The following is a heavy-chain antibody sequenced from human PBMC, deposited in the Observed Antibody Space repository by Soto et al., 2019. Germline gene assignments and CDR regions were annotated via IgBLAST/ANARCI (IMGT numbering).Heavy chain of an antibody. CDR2: INHSGST. CDR3: ARGPTVRDAFDI. Sequence: KPSEILSLTCAVYGGSFSGYYWSWIRQPPGKGLEWIGEINHSGSTNYNPSLKSRVTISVDTSKNQFSLKLSSVTAADTAVYYCARGPTVRDAFDIWGQGTMVTV. CDR1: GGSFSGYY. D-gene: IGHD3-10*01. J-gene: IGHJ3*02. V-gene: IGHV4-34*01.